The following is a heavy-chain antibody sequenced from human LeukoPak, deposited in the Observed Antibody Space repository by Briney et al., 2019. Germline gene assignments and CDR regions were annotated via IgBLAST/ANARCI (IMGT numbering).Heavy chain of an antibody. Sequence: GESLKISCKGSGYSFTSYWIGWVRRMPGKGLEWMGIIYPSDSDTRYSPSFQGQVTISADKSISTAYLQWSSLKASDTAMYYCAIYMGGDVAKRFTWFDSWGQGTLVTVSS. CDR3: AIYMGGDVAKRFTWFDS. CDR2: IYPSDSDT. CDR1: GYSFTSYW. D-gene: IGHD3-16*01. J-gene: IGHJ5*01. V-gene: IGHV5-51*01.